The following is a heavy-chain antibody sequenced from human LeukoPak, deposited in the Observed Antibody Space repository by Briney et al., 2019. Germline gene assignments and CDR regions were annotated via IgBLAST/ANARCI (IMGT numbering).Heavy chain of an antibody. CDR3: ARGAGSFDY. D-gene: IGHD1-1*01. Sequence: SETLSLTCAVYGGSFSGYYWSWIRQPPGKGLEWIGEINHSGSTNYNPSLKSRVTISVDTSKNQFSLKLSSVTAADTAVYYCARGAGSFDYWGQGTLVTVSS. CDR2: INHSGST. CDR1: GGSFSGYY. J-gene: IGHJ4*02. V-gene: IGHV4-34*01.